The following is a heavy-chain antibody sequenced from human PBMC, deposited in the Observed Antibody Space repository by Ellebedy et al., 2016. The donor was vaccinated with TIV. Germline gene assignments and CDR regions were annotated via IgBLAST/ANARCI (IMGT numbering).Heavy chain of an antibody. Sequence: ASVKVSXKASRYTFTSYYMHWVRQAPGQGLEWMGIINPSGGSTSYAQKFQGRVTMTRDTSTSTVYMELSSLRSDDTAVYYCARDTPSNDYGDYEYNGMDVWGQGTTVTVSS. D-gene: IGHD4-17*01. CDR3: ARDTPSNDYGDYEYNGMDV. J-gene: IGHJ6*02. V-gene: IGHV1-46*01. CDR2: INPSGGST. CDR1: RYTFTSYY.